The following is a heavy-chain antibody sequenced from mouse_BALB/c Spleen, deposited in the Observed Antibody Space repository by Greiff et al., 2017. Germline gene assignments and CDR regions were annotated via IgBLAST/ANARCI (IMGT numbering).Heavy chain of an antibody. CDR3: ARPYGSSYCYFDY. CDR1: GYSFTSYW. CDR2: IDPSDSET. Sequence: VQLQQSGPQLVRPGASVKISCKASGYSFTSYWMHWVKQRPGQGLEWIGMIDPSDSETRLNQKFKDKATLTVDKSSSTAYMQLSSPTSEDSAVYYCARPYGSSYCYFDYWGQGTTLTVSS. D-gene: IGHD1-1*01. V-gene: IGHV1S126*01. J-gene: IGHJ2*01.